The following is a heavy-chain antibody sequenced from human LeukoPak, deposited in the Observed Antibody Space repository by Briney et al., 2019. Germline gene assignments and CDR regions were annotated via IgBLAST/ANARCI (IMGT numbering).Heavy chain of an antibody. CDR2: ITASDTTK. CDR3: ARLLHYERSVYRPVDC. D-gene: IGHD5/OR15-5a*01. V-gene: IGHV3-48*04. CDR1: GLTFSSYN. J-gene: IGHJ4*02. Sequence: PGGSLRLSCAASGLTFSSYNMNWVRQAPGKGPEWVAYITASDTTKYYADSVKGRFTISRDNAVKSLYLQMNGLRAEDTAVYFCARLLHYERSVYRPVDCWGQGTLVAVSS.